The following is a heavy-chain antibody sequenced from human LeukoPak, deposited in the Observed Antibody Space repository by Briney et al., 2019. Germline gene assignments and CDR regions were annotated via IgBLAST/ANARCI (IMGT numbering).Heavy chain of an antibody. D-gene: IGHD6-13*01. V-gene: IGHV1-2*02. Sequence: ASVKVSCKASGYTFTGYYMHWVRQAPGQGLEWMGWINPHSGGTNYAQKFQGRVTMTRDTSISTAFMELSRLRSDDTAVYYCARGAGEGSSSDWFDPWGQGTLVTVSP. J-gene: IGHJ5*02. CDR3: ARGAGEGSSSDWFDP. CDR2: INPHSGGT. CDR1: GYTFTGYY.